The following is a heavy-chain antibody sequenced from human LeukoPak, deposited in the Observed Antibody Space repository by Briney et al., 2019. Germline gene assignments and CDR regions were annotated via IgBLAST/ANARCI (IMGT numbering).Heavy chain of an antibody. CDR3: ARDRGGYCSSTSCYGFQH. D-gene: IGHD2-2*01. CDR2: ISYDGSNK. CDR1: GFTFSSYG. V-gene: IGHV3-30*03. Sequence: PGGSLRLSCAASGFTFSSYGMHWVRQAPGKGLEWVAVISYDGSNKYYADSVKGRFTISRDNSKNTLYLQMNSLRAEDTAVYYCARDRGGYCSSTSCYGFQHWGQGTLVTVSS. J-gene: IGHJ1*01.